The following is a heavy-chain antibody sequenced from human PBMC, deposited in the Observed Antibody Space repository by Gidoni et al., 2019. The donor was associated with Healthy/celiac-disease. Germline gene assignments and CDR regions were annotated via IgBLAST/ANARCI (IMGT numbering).Heavy chain of an antibody. CDR1: GGSFSGYY. J-gene: IGHJ2*01. V-gene: IGHV4-34*01. CDR2: INHSGST. Sequence: QVQLQQWGAGLLKPSETLSLTCAVYGGSFSGYYWSWIRQPPGKGLEWIGEINHSGSTNYNPSLKIRVTISVDTSKNQFSLKLSSVTAADTAVYYCARGGRAGIAVPETYWYFDLWGRGTLVTVSS. CDR3: ARGGRAGIAVPETYWYFDL. D-gene: IGHD6-19*01.